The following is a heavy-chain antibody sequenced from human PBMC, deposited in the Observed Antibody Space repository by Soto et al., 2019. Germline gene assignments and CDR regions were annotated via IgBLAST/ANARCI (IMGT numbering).Heavy chain of an antibody. CDR2: TYHSGST. CDR3: ASRRWELGHFDI. CDR1: GGSIISKDW. D-gene: IGHD1-26*01. J-gene: IGHJ3*02. Sequence: QVHLQESGPGLVKPSGTLSLTCTVSGGSIISKDWWTWFRQSPGKGLEWIGETYHSGSTHYIPSLKSRLSIAVGESKKQFSLKLTSVTAADTAIYSCASRRWELGHFDIWGQGTMVTVSS. V-gene: IGHV4-4*02.